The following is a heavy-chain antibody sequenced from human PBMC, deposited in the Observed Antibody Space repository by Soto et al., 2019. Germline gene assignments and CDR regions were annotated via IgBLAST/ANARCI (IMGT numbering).Heavy chain of an antibody. V-gene: IGHV4-61*01. Sequence: QVQLQESRPGLVKPSETLSLTCTVSGGSVSSGSYYWSWLRQPPGMRLEWLGYIYYSGSTNSNPPLQSRVTISVDTSKNPFSLPLSSVTAADTAVYYCARHYGTRDRQYTWFDPWGQGTLVTVSS. J-gene: IGHJ5*02. CDR3: ARHYGTRDRQYTWFDP. D-gene: IGHD1-7*01. CDR2: IYYSGST. CDR1: GGSVSSGSYY.